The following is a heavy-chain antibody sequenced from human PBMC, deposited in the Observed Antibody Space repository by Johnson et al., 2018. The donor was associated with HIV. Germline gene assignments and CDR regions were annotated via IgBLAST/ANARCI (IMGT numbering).Heavy chain of an antibody. Sequence: VQLVESGGRVVRPGGSLRLSCAASGFTFDDYAMHWVRQAPGKGLEWVSGISWNSGSIGYADSVKGRFTISRDNAKNSLYLQMNSLRAEDTAVYYCARTGRRVVVRGGAFDIWGQGTLVTVSS. J-gene: IGHJ3*02. CDR3: ARTGRRVVVRGGAFDI. CDR1: GFTFDDYA. D-gene: IGHD3-22*01. V-gene: IGHV3-9*01. CDR2: ISWNSGSI.